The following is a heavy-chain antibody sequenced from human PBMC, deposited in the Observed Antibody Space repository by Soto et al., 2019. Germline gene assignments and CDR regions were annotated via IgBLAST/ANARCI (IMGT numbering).Heavy chain of an antibody. V-gene: IGHV3-53*01. J-gene: IGHJ6*02. CDR3: ARGRYDPFYYYYYGMDA. D-gene: IGHD1-1*01. CDR1: GFTVSSNY. Sequence: EVQLVESGGGLIQPGGSLRLSCAASGFTVSSNYMSWVRQAPGKGLEWVSVIYSGGSTYYADSVKGRFTISRDNSKNTLYLQMNSLRAEDTAVYYCARGRYDPFYYYYYGMDAWGQGTTVTVSS. CDR2: IYSGGST.